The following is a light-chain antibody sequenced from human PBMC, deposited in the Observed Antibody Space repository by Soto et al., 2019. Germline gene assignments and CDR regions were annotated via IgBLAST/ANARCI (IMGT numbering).Light chain of an antibody. J-gene: IGKJ4*01. CDR2: DAS. CDR1: QGIANE. CDR3: QQGHSLTLT. V-gene: IGKV1-13*02. Sequence: IEVTQAPSSLSGSVGDRVPITCRASQGIANELGWYQQKPGQAPKLLIYDASSLESGVPSRFSGSGSGTDFTLTLCSLQPDDFATYYCQQGHSLTLTSGGRTRV.